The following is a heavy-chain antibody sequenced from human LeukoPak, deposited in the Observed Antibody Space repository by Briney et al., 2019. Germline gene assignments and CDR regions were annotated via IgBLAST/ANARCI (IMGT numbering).Heavy chain of an antibody. Sequence: SETLSLTCTVSGGSISSGDYYWSWVRQPPGTGLEWIGYIYYSGSTYYNPSLKSRVTISVDTSKNQFSLKLSSVTAADTAVYYCARWTGLSDAFDIWGQGTMVTVSP. CDR1: GGSISSGDYY. D-gene: IGHD3/OR15-3a*01. J-gene: IGHJ3*02. V-gene: IGHV4-30-4*08. CDR3: ARWTGLSDAFDI. CDR2: IYYSGST.